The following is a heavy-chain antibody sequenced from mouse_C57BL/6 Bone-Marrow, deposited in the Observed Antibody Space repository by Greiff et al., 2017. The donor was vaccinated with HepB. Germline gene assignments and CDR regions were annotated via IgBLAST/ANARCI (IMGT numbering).Heavy chain of an antibody. D-gene: IGHD1-1*01. Sequence: QVQLQQSGPELVKPGASVKISCKASGYAFSSSWMNWVKQRPGKGLEWIGRIYPGDGDTNYNGKFKGKATLTADKSSSTAYMQLSSLTSEDSAVYFCAVIYYYGSTPHFDYWGQGTTLTVSS. V-gene: IGHV1-82*01. CDR2: IYPGDGDT. J-gene: IGHJ2*01. CDR1: GYAFSSSW. CDR3: AVIYYYGSTPHFDY.